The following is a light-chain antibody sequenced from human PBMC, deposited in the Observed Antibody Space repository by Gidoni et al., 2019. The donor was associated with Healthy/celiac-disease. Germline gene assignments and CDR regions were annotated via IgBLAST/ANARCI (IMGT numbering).Light chain of an antibody. CDR1: QSVISY. V-gene: IGKV3-11*01. Sequence: EIVFTQSPATLSLSPGERATLSCRASQSVISYLAWYQQKPGQAPRLLIYDASNRATGIPARFSGSGAGTDFTLTISSLEPEDFAVYYCQQRSNWPPWTFGQGTKVEIK. CDR3: QQRSNWPPWT. J-gene: IGKJ1*01. CDR2: DAS.